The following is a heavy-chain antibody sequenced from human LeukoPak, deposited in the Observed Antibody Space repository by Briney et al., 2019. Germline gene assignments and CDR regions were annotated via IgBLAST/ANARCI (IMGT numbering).Heavy chain of an antibody. CDR1: GGSISSYY. CDR2: IYTSGST. Sequence: PSETLSLTCTVSGGSISSYYWSWIRQPPGKGLEWIGYIYTSGSTNYNPSLKSRVTKSVDTSKNQFSLKLSSVTAADTAVYYCARQRYCSSTSCYTWFDPWGQGTLVTVSS. V-gene: IGHV4-4*09. D-gene: IGHD2-2*02. CDR3: ARQRYCSSTSCYTWFDP. J-gene: IGHJ5*02.